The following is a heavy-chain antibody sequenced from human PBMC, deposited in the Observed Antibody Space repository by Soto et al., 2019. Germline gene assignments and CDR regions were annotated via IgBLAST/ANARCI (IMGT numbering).Heavy chain of an antibody. CDR2: ISDYNGNT. CDR1: GYRFIDYG. V-gene: IGHV1-18*01. J-gene: IGHJ6*02. CDR3: AIEWFYSGSGTYSPPRYYGMDA. Sequence: ASVKVSCKASGYRFIDYGITWVRQAPGQGLEWMGWISDYNGNTHYGKKFQGRVTMTTDTSTRTAYMELKSLRSDDTAVYFCAIEWFYSGSGTYSPPRYYGMDAWGQGTTVTVSS. D-gene: IGHD3-10*01.